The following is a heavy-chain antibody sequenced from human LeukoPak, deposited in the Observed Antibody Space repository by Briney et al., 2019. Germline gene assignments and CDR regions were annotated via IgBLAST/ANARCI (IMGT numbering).Heavy chain of an antibody. CDR1: GGSISSYY. V-gene: IGHV4-4*07. CDR3: ARAGYCSSTSCENWFDP. CDR2: IYTSGST. Sequence: XXLSLTCTVSGGSISSYYWSWIRQPAXXGXEWIGRIYTSGSTNYNPSLKRRVTISVDTSKTQFSLKLSSVIAADTAVYYCARAGYCSSTSCENWFDPWGQGTLVTVSS. D-gene: IGHD2-2*03. J-gene: IGHJ5*02.